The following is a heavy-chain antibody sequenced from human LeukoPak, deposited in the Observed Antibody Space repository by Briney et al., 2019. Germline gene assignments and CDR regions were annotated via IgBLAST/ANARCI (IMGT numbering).Heavy chain of an antibody. D-gene: IGHD5-24*01. CDR2: IIPIFGTA. Sequence: SVKVSCKASGGTFSSYAISWVRQAPGQGLEWMGGIIPIFGTANYAQKFQGRVTITADESTSTAYMELSSLRSEDTAVYYCAASRRAGYNLYYYYYMDVWGKGTTVTVSS. CDR3: AASRRAGYNLYYYYYMDV. CDR1: GGTFSSYA. V-gene: IGHV1-69*13. J-gene: IGHJ6*03.